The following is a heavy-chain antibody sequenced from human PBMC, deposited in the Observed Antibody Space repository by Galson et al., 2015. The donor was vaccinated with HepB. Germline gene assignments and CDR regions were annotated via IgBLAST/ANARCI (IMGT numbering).Heavy chain of an antibody. CDR3: AKGIGRGNSITYFQP. V-gene: IGHV3-33*06. Sequence: SLRLSCAASGFTFSSYGMHWVRQAPGKGLEWVAVIWYDGSNKYYADSVKGRFTISRDNSKNTLYLQMNSLRAEDTAVYYCAKGIGRGNSITYFQPWGQGTLVTVSS. D-gene: IGHD4-23*01. CDR1: GFTFSSYG. J-gene: IGHJ1*01. CDR2: IWYDGSNK.